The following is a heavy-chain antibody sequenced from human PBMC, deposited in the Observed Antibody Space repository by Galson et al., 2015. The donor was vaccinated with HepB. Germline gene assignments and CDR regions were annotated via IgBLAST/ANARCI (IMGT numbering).Heavy chain of an antibody. D-gene: IGHD5-12*01. CDR3: ATGRGATIEWAY. J-gene: IGHJ4*02. Sequence: SVKVSCKVSGYTLTELSMHWVRQAPGKGLEWMGGFDPEDGETIYAQKFQGRVTMTEDTSTDTAYMELSSLRSEDTAVYYCATGRGATIEWAYWGQGTLVTVSS. CDR1: GYTLTELS. CDR2: FDPEDGET. V-gene: IGHV1-24*01.